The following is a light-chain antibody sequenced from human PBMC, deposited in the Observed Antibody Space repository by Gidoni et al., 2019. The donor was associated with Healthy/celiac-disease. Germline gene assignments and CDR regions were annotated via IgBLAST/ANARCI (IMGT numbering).Light chain of an antibody. CDR3: QQYGSSP. Sequence: EIVLTQSPGTLSLSPGERATLPCRASQSVSSSYLAWYQQKPGQAPRLLIYGASSRATGIPVRFSGSGSGTDFTLTISRLEPEDFAVYYCQQYGSSPFGQGTKVEIK. J-gene: IGKJ1*01. V-gene: IGKV3-20*01. CDR1: QSVSSSY. CDR2: GAS.